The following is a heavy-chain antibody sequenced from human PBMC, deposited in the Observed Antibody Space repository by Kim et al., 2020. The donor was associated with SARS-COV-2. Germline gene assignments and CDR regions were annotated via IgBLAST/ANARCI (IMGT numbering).Heavy chain of an antibody. J-gene: IGHJ4*02. V-gene: IGHV4-30-4*01. CDR3: ARVRFSITIFGVVTRLFDC. D-gene: IGHD3-3*01. Sequence: SETLSLTCTVSGGSISSGDYYWSWIRQPPGKGLEWIGYIYYSGSTYYNPSLKSRVTISVDTSKNQFSLKLSSVTAADTAVYYCARVRFSITIFGVVTRLFDCWGQGTLVTVSS. CDR2: IYYSGST. CDR1: GGSISSGDYY.